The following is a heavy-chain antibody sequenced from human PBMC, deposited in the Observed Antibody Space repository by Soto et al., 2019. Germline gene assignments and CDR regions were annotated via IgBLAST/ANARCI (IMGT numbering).Heavy chain of an antibody. J-gene: IGHJ6*02. CDR1: GFTFSSYS. CDR3: ARATYYYYYYGMDV. V-gene: IGHV3-48*02. Sequence: GGSLRLSCAASGFTFSSYSMNWVRQAPGKGLEWVSYISSSSTIYYADSVKGRFTISRDNAKNSLYLQMNSLRDEDTAVYYCARATYYYYYYGMDVWGQGTTVTVSS. CDR2: ISSSSTI.